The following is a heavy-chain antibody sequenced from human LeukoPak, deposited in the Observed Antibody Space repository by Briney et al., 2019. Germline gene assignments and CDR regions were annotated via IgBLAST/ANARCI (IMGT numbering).Heavy chain of an antibody. V-gene: IGHV1-2*04. CDR1: GYTFTGYY. J-gene: IGHJ4*02. Sequence: GASVKVSCKASGYTFTGYYMHWVRQAPGQGLEWMGWINPNSGGINYAQKFQGWVTMTRDTSISTAYMELSRLRSDDTAVYYCARADQLAAAGTGGVDYWGQGTLVTVSS. CDR3: ARADQLAAAGTGGVDY. CDR2: INPNSGGI. D-gene: IGHD6-13*01.